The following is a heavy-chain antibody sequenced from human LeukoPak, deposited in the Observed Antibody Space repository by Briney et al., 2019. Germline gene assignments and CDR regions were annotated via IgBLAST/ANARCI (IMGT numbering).Heavy chain of an antibody. V-gene: IGHV3-23*01. CDR2: ISGSGGST. CDR3: AKGGIAVAGTSLFD. CDR1: GFTFSSYA. D-gene: IGHD6-19*01. Sequence: PGGSLRLSCAASGFTFSSYALSWVRQAPGKGLEWVSGISGSGGSTYYADSVEGRFTVSRDNSKNTLYLQMNGLRAEDTAVYYCAKGGIAVAGTSLFDWGQGTLVTVSS. J-gene: IGHJ4*02.